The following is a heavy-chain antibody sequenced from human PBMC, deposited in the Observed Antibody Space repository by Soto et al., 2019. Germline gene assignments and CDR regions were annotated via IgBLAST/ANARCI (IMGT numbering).Heavy chain of an antibody. CDR1: GYTLTSYY. D-gene: IGHD2-21*01. Sequence: GASVKVSWKASGYTLTSYYMHWVRQAPGQGLEWMGIINPSGGSTSYAQKFQGRVTMTRDTSTSTVYMELSSLRSEDTAVYYCARELSDNMVVLYNWFDPWGQGTLVTVSS. CDR2: INPSGGST. J-gene: IGHJ5*02. V-gene: IGHV1-46*01. CDR3: ARELSDNMVVLYNWFDP.